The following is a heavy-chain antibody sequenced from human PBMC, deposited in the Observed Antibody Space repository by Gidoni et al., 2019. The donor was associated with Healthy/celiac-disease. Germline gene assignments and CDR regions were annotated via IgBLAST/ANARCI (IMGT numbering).Heavy chain of an antibody. CDR2: IYSGGST. V-gene: IGHV3-53*01. J-gene: IGHJ4*02. CDR3: ARVVSRDPPEDYYDSSGYYDAFDY. CDR1: GFTVSSNY. D-gene: IGHD3-22*01. Sequence: EVQLVESGGGLIQPGGSLRLSCAASGFTVSSNYMSWFRQAPGKGLEWVSVIYSGGSTYYADSVKGRFTISRDNSKNTLYLQMNSLRAEDTAVYYCARVVSRDPPEDYYDSSGYYDAFDYWGQGTLVTVSA.